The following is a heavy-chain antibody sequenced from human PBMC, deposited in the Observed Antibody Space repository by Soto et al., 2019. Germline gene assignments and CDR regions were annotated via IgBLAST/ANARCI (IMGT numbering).Heavy chain of an antibody. CDR2: IIPIFGTA. CDR3: ARGNPPIASGSLDY. D-gene: IGHD3-10*01. J-gene: IGHJ4*02. Sequence: SVKVSCKASGGTFSSYAISWVRQAPGQGLEWMGGIIPIFGTANYAQKFQGRVTITADKSTSTAYMELSSLRSEDTAVYYCARGNPPIASGSLDYWGQGTLVTVS. V-gene: IGHV1-69*06. CDR1: GGTFSSYA.